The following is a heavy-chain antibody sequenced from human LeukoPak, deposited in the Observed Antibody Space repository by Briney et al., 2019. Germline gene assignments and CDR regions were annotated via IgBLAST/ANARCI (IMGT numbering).Heavy chain of an antibody. J-gene: IGHJ4*02. CDR3: ARDPSQYSSGWYGYYFDY. CDR1: GFTFSSYS. Sequence: PGGSLRLSCAASGFTFSSYSMNWVRQAPGKGLEWVSSISSSSSYIYYADSVKGRFIISRDNAKNSLYLQMNSLRAEDTAVYYCARDPSQYSSGWYGYYFDYWGQGTLVTVSS. CDR2: ISSSSSYI. V-gene: IGHV3-21*01. D-gene: IGHD6-19*01.